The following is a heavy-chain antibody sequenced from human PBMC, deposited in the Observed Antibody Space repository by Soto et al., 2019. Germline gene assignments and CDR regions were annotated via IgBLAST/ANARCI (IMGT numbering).Heavy chain of an antibody. D-gene: IGHD2-2*01. CDR1: GYTCTSYG. Sequence: VKLSCKDSGYTCTSYGISWARQAHGQGLEWMGWISAYNGNTNYAQKLQGRVTMTTDTSTSTAYMELRSLRSDDTAVYYCARAGHCSSTSCLDYWGQGTLVTVSS. J-gene: IGHJ4*02. V-gene: IGHV1-18*01. CDR2: ISAYNGNT. CDR3: ARAGHCSSTSCLDY.